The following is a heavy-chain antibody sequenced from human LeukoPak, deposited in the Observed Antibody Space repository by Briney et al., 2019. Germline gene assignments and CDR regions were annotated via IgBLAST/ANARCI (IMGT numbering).Heavy chain of an antibody. D-gene: IGHD5-12*01. CDR2: IYYSGST. Sequence: PSETLSLTCAVYGGSFSGYYWSWIRQPPGKGLEWIGSIYYSGSTYYNPSLKSRVTLSVDTSKNQFSLKLSSVTAADTAVYYCARGNLVATLYFDYWGQGALVTVSS. J-gene: IGHJ4*02. CDR1: GGSFSGYY. CDR3: ARGNLVATLYFDY. V-gene: IGHV4-34*01.